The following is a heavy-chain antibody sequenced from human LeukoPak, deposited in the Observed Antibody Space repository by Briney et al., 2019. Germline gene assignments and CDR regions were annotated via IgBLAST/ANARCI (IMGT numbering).Heavy chain of an antibody. CDR1: GGSISSYY. CDR2: IYYSGNT. D-gene: IGHD3-22*01. Sequence: SETLSLTCTVSGGSISSYYWSWIRQPPGKGLEWIGYIYYSGNTHYNPSLKSRVTISVDTSKNQFSLKLTSVTAADTAVYYCARALYYYDSSGLPGWFDPWGQGTLVTVSS. CDR3: ARALYYYDSSGLPGWFDP. J-gene: IGHJ5*02. V-gene: IGHV4-59*01.